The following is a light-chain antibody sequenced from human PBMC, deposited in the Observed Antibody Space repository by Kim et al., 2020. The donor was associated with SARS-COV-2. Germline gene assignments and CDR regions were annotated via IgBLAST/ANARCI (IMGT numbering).Light chain of an antibody. CDR1: QIISGW. J-gene: IGKJ4*01. V-gene: IGKV1-5*03. CDR3: QQYNTYPLT. Sequence: DIQMTQSPSTLSASVGDRVTITCRASQIISGWLAWYQQKPGQAPKLLIYTASTLESGVPSRFSGSGSGTEFTLTISSLQPDDFATYYCQQYNTYPLTFGRGTKVDIK. CDR2: TAS.